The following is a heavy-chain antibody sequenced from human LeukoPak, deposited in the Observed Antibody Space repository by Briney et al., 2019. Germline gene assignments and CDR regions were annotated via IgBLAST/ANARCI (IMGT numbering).Heavy chain of an antibody. D-gene: IGHD5-18*01. CDR2: IYHSGST. Sequence: PSETLSLTCAVSGYSISSGYYWGWIRQPPGNGLEWIGSIYHSGSTYYNPSLKSRVTISVDTSKNQFSLKLSSVTAADTAVYYCASVRGYSSFDYWGQGTLVTVSS. J-gene: IGHJ4*02. V-gene: IGHV4-38-2*01. CDR1: GYSISSGYY. CDR3: ASVRGYSSFDY.